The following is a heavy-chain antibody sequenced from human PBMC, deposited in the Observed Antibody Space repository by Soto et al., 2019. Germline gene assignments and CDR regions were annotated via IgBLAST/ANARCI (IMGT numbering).Heavy chain of an antibody. CDR3: ARGDYDFWSGYYTGYYYYYGMDV. J-gene: IGHJ6*02. CDR1: GFTFSSYA. D-gene: IGHD3-3*01. CDR2: ISGSGGST. Sequence: GGSLRLSCAASGFTFSSYAMSWVRQAPGKGLEWVSAISGSGGSTYYADSVKGRFTISRDNSKNTLYLQMNSLRAEDTAVYYCARGDYDFWSGYYTGYYYYYGMDVWGQGTTVTVSS. V-gene: IGHV3-23*01.